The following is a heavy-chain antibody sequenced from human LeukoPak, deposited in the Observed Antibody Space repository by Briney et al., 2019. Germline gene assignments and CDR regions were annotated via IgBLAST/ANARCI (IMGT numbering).Heavy chain of an antibody. CDR1: GGTFSSYA. V-gene: IGHV1-69*13. CDR2: IIPIFGTA. D-gene: IGHD3-16*01. J-gene: IGHJ6*02. CDR3: ARDASYYYGMDV. Sequence: SVKVSCKASGGTFSSYAISWVRQAPGQGLEWMGGIIPIFGTANYAQMFQGRVTITADESTSTAYMELSSLRSEDTAVYYCARDASYYYGMDVWGQGTTVTVSS.